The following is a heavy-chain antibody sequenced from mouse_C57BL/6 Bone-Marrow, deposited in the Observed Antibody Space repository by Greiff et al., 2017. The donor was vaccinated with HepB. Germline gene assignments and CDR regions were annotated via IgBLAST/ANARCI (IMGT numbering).Heavy chain of an antibody. J-gene: IGHJ4*01. Sequence: QVQLKESGPGLVAPSQSLSITCTVSGFSLTSYGVHWVRQPPGKGLEWLVVIWSDGSTTYNSALKSRLSISKDNSKSQVFLKMNSLQTDDTAMYYCARQNKFITTVVGSAMDYWGQGTSVTVSS. D-gene: IGHD1-1*01. CDR1: GFSLTSYG. V-gene: IGHV2-6-1*01. CDR3: ARQNKFITTVVGSAMDY. CDR2: IWSDGST.